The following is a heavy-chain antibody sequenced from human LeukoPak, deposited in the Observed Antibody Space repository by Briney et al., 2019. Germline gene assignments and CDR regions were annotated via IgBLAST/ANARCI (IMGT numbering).Heavy chain of an antibody. V-gene: IGHV1-69*13. CDR3: ARSDLLGYCSSTSCYNWFDP. Sequence: SVKVSCKASGYTFTSYDINWVRQAPGQGLEWMGGIIPIFGTANYAQKFQGRVTITADESTSTAYMELSSLRSEDTAVYYCARSDLLGYCSSTSCYNWFDPWGQGTLVTVSS. D-gene: IGHD2-2*01. J-gene: IGHJ5*02. CDR1: GYTFTSYD. CDR2: IIPIFGTA.